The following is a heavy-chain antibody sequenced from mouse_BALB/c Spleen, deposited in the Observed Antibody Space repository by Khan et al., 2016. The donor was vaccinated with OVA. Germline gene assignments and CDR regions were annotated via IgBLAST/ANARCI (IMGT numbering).Heavy chain of an antibody. J-gene: IGHJ4*01. CDR1: GYTFISFG. Sequence: QIQLVQSGPELKKPGETVKISCKASGYTFISFGMNWVKQSPGKALKWMGWINTYTGEPTYADDFKGRFAFSLETSASTAYLQINNLKNEDTATYFCARPPYFSYTLDYWGQGTSVTASS. CDR3: ARPPYFSYTLDY. D-gene: IGHD2-10*01. V-gene: IGHV9-3-1*01. CDR2: INTYTGEP.